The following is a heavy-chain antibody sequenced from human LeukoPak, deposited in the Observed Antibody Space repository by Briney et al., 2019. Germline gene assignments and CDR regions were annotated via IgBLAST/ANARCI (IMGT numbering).Heavy chain of an antibody. V-gene: IGHV3-30*18. CDR3: AKEGYYGSGSFPDS. CDR1: GFTFSSYG. D-gene: IGHD3-10*01. Sequence: PGGSLRLSCEASGFTFSSYGMHWVRRAPGKGLEWMTVISHDGSNKYYVDSVKGRFTISRDNPKSTLYLQMNSLRAEDTAVYYCAKEGYYGSGSFPDSWGQGTLVTVSS. CDR2: ISHDGSNK. J-gene: IGHJ5*02.